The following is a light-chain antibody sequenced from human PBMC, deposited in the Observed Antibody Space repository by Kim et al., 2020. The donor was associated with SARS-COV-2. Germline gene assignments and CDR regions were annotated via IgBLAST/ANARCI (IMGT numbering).Light chain of an antibody. CDR3: QQSYMTPRT. V-gene: IGKV1-39*01. J-gene: IGKJ1*01. Sequence: AAIGDRVTITCRASESISSYLNWYQQKPGEAPKLLIYAASRLHSGVPSRFSGSVSRTDFTLTIKSLQSEDFATYFCQQSYMTPRTFGQGIKVDIK. CDR1: ESISSY. CDR2: AAS.